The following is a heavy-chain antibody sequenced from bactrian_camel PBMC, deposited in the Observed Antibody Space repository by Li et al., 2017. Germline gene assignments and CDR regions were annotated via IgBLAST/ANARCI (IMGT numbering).Heavy chain of an antibody. Sequence: QVQLVESGGGSAQVGGSLRLSCSASADALMYMAWFRQAPGQKREAVAAVSTGGSSTMYVDSVKGRFTISKDNAKNTLYLQMENLKSEDSDMYYCAATYACGSSWSNSRVFTYWGLGTQVTVS. V-gene: IGHV3S54*01. D-gene: IGHD6*01. CDR3: AATYACGSSWSNSRVFTY. J-gene: IGHJ4*01. CDR1: ADALMY. CDR2: VSTGGSST.